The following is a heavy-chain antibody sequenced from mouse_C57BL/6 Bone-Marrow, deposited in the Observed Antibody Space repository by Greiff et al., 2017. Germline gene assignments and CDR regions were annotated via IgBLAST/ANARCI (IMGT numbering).Heavy chain of an antibody. J-gene: IGHJ3*01. CDR2: IYPGDGDT. D-gene: IGHD2-4*01. Sequence: QVQLQQSGPELVKPGASVKISCKASGYAFSSSWMNWVKQRPGKGLEWIGRIYPGDGDTNYNGKFKGKATLTADKSSSTAYMQLSSLTSEDSAVYFCAELYDYDVGFAYWGQGTLVTVSA. CDR1: GYAFSSSW. CDR3: AELYDYDVGFAY. V-gene: IGHV1-82*01.